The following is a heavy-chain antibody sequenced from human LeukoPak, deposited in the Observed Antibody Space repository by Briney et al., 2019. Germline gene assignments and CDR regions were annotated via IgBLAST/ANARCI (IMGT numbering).Heavy chain of an antibody. CDR2: MNPNSGNT. Sequence: GESLKISCKGSGYTFTSYDINWVRQATGQGLEWMGWMNPNSGNTGYAQKFQGRVTITRNTSISTAYMELSSLRSEDTAVYYCARVVDGADAFDIWGQGTMVTVSS. D-gene: IGHD1-26*01. J-gene: IGHJ3*02. V-gene: IGHV1-8*03. CDR3: ARVVDGADAFDI. CDR1: GYTFTSYD.